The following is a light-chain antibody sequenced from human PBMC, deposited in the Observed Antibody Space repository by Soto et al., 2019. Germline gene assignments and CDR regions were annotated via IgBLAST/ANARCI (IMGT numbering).Light chain of an antibody. V-gene: IGKV3-20*01. Sequence: EIVLTQSPATLSLSPGDRATLSCRAIQSVSRYLAWFQQKPGQTPRLLIYGASSRAAGIPDRFSGSGSGTDFTLTISRLEPEDFVVYHCQQYGDLPPTFGQGTKVDIK. CDR3: QQYGDLPPT. CDR2: GAS. J-gene: IGKJ1*01. CDR1: QSVSRY.